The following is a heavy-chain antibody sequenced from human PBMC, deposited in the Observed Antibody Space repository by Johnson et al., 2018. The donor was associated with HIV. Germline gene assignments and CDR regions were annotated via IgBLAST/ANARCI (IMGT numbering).Heavy chain of an antibody. J-gene: IGHJ3*02. CDR3: ARSLGVVGAIGKGAFDI. CDR1: GFTFDDYA. D-gene: IGHD1-26*01. CDR2: ISWNSGSI. Sequence: VQLVESGGGLVQPGRSLRLSCAASGFTFDDYAMHWVRQAPGKGLEWVSGISWNSGSIGYADSVKGRFTISRDNAKNSLYLQMNSLRAEDTAVYYCARSLGVVGAIGKGAFDIWGQGTMVTVSS. V-gene: IGHV3-9*01.